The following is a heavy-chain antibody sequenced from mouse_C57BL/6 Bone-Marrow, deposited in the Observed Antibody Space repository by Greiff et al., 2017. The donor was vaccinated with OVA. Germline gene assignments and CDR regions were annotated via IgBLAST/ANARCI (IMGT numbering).Heavy chain of an antibody. CDR3: AKTAQATSSFAY. CDR1: GYAFSSSW. D-gene: IGHD3-2*02. J-gene: IGHJ3*01. CDR2: IYPGDGDT. Sequence: QVQLQQSGPELVKPGASVKISCKASGYAFSSSWMNWVKQRPGKGLEWIGRIYPGDGDTNYNGKFKGKATLTADKSSSTAYMQLSSLTSEDSAVYFCAKTAQATSSFAYWGQGTLVTVSA. V-gene: IGHV1-82*01.